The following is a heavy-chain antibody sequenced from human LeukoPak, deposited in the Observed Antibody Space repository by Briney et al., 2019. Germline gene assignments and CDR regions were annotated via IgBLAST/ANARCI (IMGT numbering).Heavy chain of an antibody. Sequence: ASVKVSCKPSGYTFIGYYMHWVRQAPGQGLEWMGWINPNSGDTNYAQKFQGRVTMTSDTSISTAYMALSGLRSDDTAVYYCARALETMGAKRYFDYWGQGTLVTVSS. V-gene: IGHV1-2*02. D-gene: IGHD3-16*01. CDR3: ARALETMGAKRYFDY. CDR2: INPNSGDT. CDR1: GYTFIGYY. J-gene: IGHJ4*02.